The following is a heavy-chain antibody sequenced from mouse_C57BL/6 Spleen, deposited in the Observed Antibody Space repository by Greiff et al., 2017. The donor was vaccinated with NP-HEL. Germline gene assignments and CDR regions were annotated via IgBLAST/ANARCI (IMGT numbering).Heavy chain of an antibody. CDR3: VSPFSTTVDGAMDY. V-gene: IGHV10-1*01. CDR1: GFSFNTYA. CDR2: IRSKSNNYAT. J-gene: IGHJ4*01. D-gene: IGHD1-1*01. Sequence: EVKLVESGGGLVQPKGSLKLSCAASGFSFNTYAMNWVRQAPGKGLEWVARIRSKSNNYATYYADSVKDRFTISRDDSESMLYLQMNNLKTEDTAMYYCVSPFSTTVDGAMDYWGQGTSVTVSS.